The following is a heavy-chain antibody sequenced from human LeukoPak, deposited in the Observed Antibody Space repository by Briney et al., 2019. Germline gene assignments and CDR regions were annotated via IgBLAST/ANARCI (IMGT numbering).Heavy chain of an antibody. D-gene: IGHD3-22*01. CDR1: GFTFSGFA. J-gene: IGHJ4*02. CDR2: ISRSGEST. Sequence: PGGSLRLSCAASGFTFSGFAMSWIRQAPGKGLEWVSSISRSGESTFYADSVRGRFTISRDNSKNTVSLQMESLRAEDTAVYYCAKGHGDSSGYYYFDSWGQGTLVTVSS. V-gene: IGHV3-23*01. CDR3: AKGHGDSSGYYYFDS.